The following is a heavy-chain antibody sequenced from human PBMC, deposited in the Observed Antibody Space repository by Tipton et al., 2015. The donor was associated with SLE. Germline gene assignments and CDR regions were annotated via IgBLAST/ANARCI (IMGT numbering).Heavy chain of an antibody. CDR3: ARYFPAGLYSSGWS. CDR1: GFTFSDYW. V-gene: IGHV3-66*01. J-gene: IGHJ5*02. D-gene: IGHD6-19*01. Sequence: SLRLSCAASGFTFSDYWMTWVRQAPGKGLEWVSVIYSGGSTYYADSVKGRFTISRDNSKNTLYLQMNSLRAEDTAVYYCARYFPAGLYSSGWSWGQGTLVTVSS. CDR2: IYSGGST.